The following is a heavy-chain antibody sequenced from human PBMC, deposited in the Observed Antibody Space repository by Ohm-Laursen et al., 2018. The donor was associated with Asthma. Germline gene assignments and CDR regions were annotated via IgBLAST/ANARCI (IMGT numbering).Heavy chain of an antibody. D-gene: IGHD5-18*01. V-gene: IGHV4-31*03. CDR3: AGDSSGYTYAYLDY. CDR2: IHYSGSN. Sequence: TLFLTCTVSGGSISSGHYYWTWIRQRPGKGLEWIGNIHYSGSNIYNPSLESRLSISVDTSKNQFSLQLRSLTAADTAVYYCAGDSSGYTYAYLDYWGQGALVTVSS. CDR1: GGSISSGHYY. J-gene: IGHJ4*02.